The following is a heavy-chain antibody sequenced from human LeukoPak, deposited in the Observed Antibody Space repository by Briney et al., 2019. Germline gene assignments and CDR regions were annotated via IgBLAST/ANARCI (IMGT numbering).Heavy chain of an antibody. D-gene: IGHD5-18*01. CDR1: GFTFTSYA. CDR3: ARDQERSGYSYGIHFDY. V-gene: IGHV3-23*01. J-gene: IGHJ4*02. CDR2: VSAGGHTT. Sequence: QPGGPLRLSCAASGFTFTSYAMTWVRQTPGNGLEWVSVVSAGGHTTYYADSVKGRFTISRDNSKNTLYLQMNSLRAEDTAVYYCARDQERSGYSYGIHFDYWGQGTLVTVSS.